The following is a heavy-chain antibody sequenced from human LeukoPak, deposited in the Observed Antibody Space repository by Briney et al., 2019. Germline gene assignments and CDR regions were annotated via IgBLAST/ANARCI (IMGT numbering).Heavy chain of an antibody. CDR2: INPSGGST. CDR1: GYTFTSYY. Sequence: GASVKVSCKASGYTFTSYYMHWVRQAPGQGLEWIGIINPSGGSTSYAQKFQGRVTMTRDMSTSTVYMELSSLRSEDTAVYYCARASMVGAFDIWGQGTMVTVSS. V-gene: IGHV1-46*01. CDR3: ARASMVGAFDI. J-gene: IGHJ3*02. D-gene: IGHD2-8*01.